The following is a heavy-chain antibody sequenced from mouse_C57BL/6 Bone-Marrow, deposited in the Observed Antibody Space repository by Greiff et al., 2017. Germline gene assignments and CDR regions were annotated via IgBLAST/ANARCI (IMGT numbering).Heavy chain of an antibody. J-gene: IGHJ1*03. CDR1: GYTFTSSW. Sequence: QVQLQQPGAELVMPGASVKLSCKASGYTFTSSWMQWVKQRPGPGLAWIGEIDPSDSYTNYNQKFKGKSTLTVDKSSSPAYMQLSSLTSEDYAVYDCARLRRWYDVWGKGTTVTVSS. CDR2: IDPSDSYT. CDR3: ARLRRWYDV. D-gene: IGHD2-1*01. V-gene: IGHV1-69*01.